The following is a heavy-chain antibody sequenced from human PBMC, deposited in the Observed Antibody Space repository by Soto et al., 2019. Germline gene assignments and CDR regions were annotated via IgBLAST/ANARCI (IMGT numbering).Heavy chain of an antibody. Sequence: TLSLTCAVSGGSVSGDSYFWNWIRQPPGKGLEWIGYIYHSGSTNYNPFLKSRVTISLDTSKNQFSLKLSSVTAADAAVYFCARSSGWYFDYWGQGTLVTXSS. CDR1: GGSVSGDSYF. J-gene: IGHJ4*02. CDR3: ARSSGWYFDY. V-gene: IGHV4-61*01. D-gene: IGHD6-19*01. CDR2: IYHSGST.